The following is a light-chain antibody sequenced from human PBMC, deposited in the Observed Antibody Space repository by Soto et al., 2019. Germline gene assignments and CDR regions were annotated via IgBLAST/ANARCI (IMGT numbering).Light chain of an antibody. CDR3: QPRIKLVS. CDR2: DAS. CDR1: QSGGSG. V-gene: IGKV3-11*01. J-gene: IGKJ5*01. Sequence: SLTTLSVSPGVSVTLSFRASQSGGSGLRWYQQKPGQAPRLLISDASTRATGIPARFSGSGSGTDFTLTISCQEPEDFAVYNSQPRIKLVSFAAGTRLEIK.